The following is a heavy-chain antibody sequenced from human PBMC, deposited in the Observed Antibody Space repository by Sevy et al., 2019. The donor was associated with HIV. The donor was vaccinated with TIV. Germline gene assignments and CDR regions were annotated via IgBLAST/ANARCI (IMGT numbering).Heavy chain of an antibody. D-gene: IGHD2-2*01. CDR2: IKQDGSEK. CDR1: GFTFSSYW. CDR3: ARDFLTGTSSYYYYGMDV. V-gene: IGHV3-7*01. J-gene: IGHJ6*02. Sequence: GGSLRLSCAASGFTFSSYWMSWVRQAPGKGLEWVANIKQDGSEKYYVDSVKGRFTISRDNAKNSLYLQMNSLRAEDTAVYYCARDFLTGTSSYYYYGMDVWGQRTTVTVSS.